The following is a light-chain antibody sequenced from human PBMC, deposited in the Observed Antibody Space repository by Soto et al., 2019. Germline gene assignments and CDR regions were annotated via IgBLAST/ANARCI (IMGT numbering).Light chain of an antibody. Sequence: EIVMTQSPATLSVSPGERATLSCRASQNVGNSLAWYQQKPGQAPRLLIYGATTRATGIPARFSGSGSGTDFTLTISSLQSEDFAVYYRQHYNNWPPYTFGQGTKVEIK. CDR1: QNVGNS. CDR3: QHYNNWPPYT. J-gene: IGKJ2*01. V-gene: IGKV3-15*01. CDR2: GAT.